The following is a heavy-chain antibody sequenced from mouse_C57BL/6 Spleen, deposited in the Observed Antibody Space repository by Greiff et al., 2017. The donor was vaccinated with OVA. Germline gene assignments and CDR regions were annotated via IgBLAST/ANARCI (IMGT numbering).Heavy chain of an antibody. CDR2: INPSSGYT. J-gene: IGHJ3*01. D-gene: IGHD1-1*01. CDR3: ARNYYGSSSGFAY. Sequence: QVQLQQSGAELAKPGASVKLSCKASGYTFTSYWMHWVKQRPGQGLEWIGYINPSSGYTNYNQKFKDKATLTADKSSSTAYMQLSSLTYEDSAVYYGARNYYGSSSGFAYWGQGTLVTVSA. CDR1: GYTFTSYW. V-gene: IGHV1-7*01.